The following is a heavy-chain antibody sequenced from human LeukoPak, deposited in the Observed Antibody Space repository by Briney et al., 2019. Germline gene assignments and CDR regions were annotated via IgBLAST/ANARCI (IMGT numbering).Heavy chain of an antibody. Sequence: GGSLRLSCAASRFTVSSNYMSWVRQAPGKGLQWVSVIYSGGSTYYADSVKGRFTISRHNCKNTLYLQMNSLRAEDTAVYYCARGSGVPTPFDYWGQGTLVTVSS. CDR3: ARGSGVPTPFDY. D-gene: IGHD6-19*01. J-gene: IGHJ4*02. V-gene: IGHV3-53*04. CDR2: IYSGGST. CDR1: RFTVSSNY.